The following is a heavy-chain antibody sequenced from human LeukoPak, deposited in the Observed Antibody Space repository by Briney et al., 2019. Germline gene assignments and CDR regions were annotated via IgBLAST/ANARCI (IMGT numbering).Heavy chain of an antibody. J-gene: IGHJ4*02. CDR1: GGSFSGYY. CDR2: INHSGST. CDR3: ARGADYYDSSGYPLDY. D-gene: IGHD3-22*01. Sequence: SETLSLTCAVYGGSFSGYYWSWIRQSPGKGLEWIGEINHSGSTNYNPSLKSRVTISVDTSKNQFSLKLSSVTAADTAVYYCARGADYYDSSGYPLDYWGQGTLVTVSS. V-gene: IGHV4-34*01.